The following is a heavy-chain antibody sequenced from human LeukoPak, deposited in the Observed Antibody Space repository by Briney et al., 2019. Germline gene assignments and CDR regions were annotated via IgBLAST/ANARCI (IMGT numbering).Heavy chain of an antibody. V-gene: IGHV1-18*01. CDR3: ARDHNWNPLVY. CDR1: GYTFTNYG. J-gene: IGHJ4*02. D-gene: IGHD1-20*01. CDR2: ISTYNGNT. Sequence: ASVKLSCKASGYTFTNYGISWVRQAPGQGLEWMGWISTYNGNTNYAQNLQGRVTMTTDTSTNTVYMELRSPRADDTAVYYCARDHNWNPLVYWGQGTLVTVSS.